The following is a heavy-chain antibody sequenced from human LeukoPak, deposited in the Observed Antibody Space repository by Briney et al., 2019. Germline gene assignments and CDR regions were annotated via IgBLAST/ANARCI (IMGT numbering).Heavy chain of an antibody. CDR3: AKDSPVAGTSLEYFQH. V-gene: IGHV3-23*01. Sequence: TGGSLRLSCAASGFTFSSYAMSWVRQAPGEGLEWVSAISGSGGSTYYADSVKGRFTISRDNSKNTLYLQMNSLRAEDTAVYYCAKDSPVAGTSLEYFQHWGQGTLVTVSS. CDR1: GFTFSSYA. CDR2: ISGSGGST. D-gene: IGHD6-19*01. J-gene: IGHJ1*01.